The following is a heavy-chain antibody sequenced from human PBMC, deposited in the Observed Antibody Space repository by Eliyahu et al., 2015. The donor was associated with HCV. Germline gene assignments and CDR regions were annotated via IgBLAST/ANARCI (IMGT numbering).Heavy chain of an antibody. V-gene: IGHV1-3*02. CDR2: SNAGNGNT. Sequence: QVQLVQSGAEVKKPGASVKXSCKASGYTFTNYXXHWVRQAPGQRLEWMGWSNAGNGNTKYSQELQGRVTITRDTSASTVYMELNSLTSEDVGVYYCARGADCSSTSCYTGPFDYWGQGTLVTVSS. D-gene: IGHD2-2*02. CDR1: GYTFTNYX. CDR3: ARGADCSSTSCYTGPFDY. J-gene: IGHJ4*02.